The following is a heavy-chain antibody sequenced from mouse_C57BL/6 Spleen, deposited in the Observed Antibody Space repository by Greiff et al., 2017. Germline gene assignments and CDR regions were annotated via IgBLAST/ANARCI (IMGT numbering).Heavy chain of an antibody. J-gene: IGHJ4*01. CDR1: GFTFTDYY. V-gene: IGHV7-3*01. D-gene: IGHD1-1*01. Sequence: DVMLVESGGGLVQPGGSLSLSCAASGFTFTDYYMSWVRQPPGKAREWLGFIRNKANGYTTEYSASVKGRFTISRDNSQSILYLQMNALRAEDSATYYWARHLYRGAMDYWGQGTSVTVSS. CDR2: IRNKANGYTT. CDR3: ARHLYRGAMDY.